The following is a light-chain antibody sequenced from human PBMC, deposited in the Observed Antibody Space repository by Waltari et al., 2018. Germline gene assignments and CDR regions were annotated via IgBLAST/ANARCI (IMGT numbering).Light chain of an antibody. CDR3: QSYDSNNPVV. Sequence: NFMLTHPHSVSESPGKTVTIPCTRSSGSIASNYVQWSQQRPGSAPTTVIYEDTQRPPGVPVRFSGSIDSSTNSASLTIAGLKTEDEADYYCQSYDSNNPVVFGGGTKLAVL. CDR2: EDT. CDR1: SGSIASNY. V-gene: IGLV6-57*04. J-gene: IGLJ2*01.